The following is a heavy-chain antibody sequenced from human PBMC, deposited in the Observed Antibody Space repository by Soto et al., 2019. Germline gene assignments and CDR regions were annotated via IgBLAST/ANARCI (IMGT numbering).Heavy chain of an antibody. J-gene: IGHJ4*02. CDR1: GYTFTRYH. Sequence: GASVKVSCKASGYTFTRYHMHRVRQAPGQGLEWMGWINPNSGDTVYAQKFQGWVTMTRDTSISTAYMELRRLRSDETAVYYCARGYSESYYVTYDYWGQGTQVTVSS. V-gene: IGHV1-2*04. CDR3: ARGYSESYYVTYDY. D-gene: IGHD1-26*01. CDR2: INPNSGDT.